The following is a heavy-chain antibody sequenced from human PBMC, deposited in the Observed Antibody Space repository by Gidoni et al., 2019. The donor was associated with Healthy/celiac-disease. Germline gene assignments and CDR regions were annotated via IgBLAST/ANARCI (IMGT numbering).Heavy chain of an antibody. D-gene: IGHD2-15*01. Sequence: DVQLVESGGGLVQPGGSLRLSCAASGFTFSSYDMTWVRHSTGEGMDWVSAIGTAGDPSYPGSVKRRFTISRENAKNSLYLQMNSLRSGYTAVYYCARESGGYGMDVWGQGTTVTVSS. CDR2: IGTAGDP. V-gene: IGHV3-13*05. CDR1: GFTFSSYD. J-gene: IGHJ6*02. CDR3: ARESGGYGMDV.